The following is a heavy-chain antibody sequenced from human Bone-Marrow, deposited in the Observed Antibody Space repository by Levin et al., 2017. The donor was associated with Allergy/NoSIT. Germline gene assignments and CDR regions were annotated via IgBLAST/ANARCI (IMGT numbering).Heavy chain of an antibody. CDR3: ARGWGGTTIT. J-gene: IGHJ5*02. V-gene: IGHV3-74*01. Sequence: GGSLRLSCAASGFTLSTYWMHWVRQAPGKGLVWVSRINSDGSRTDYADSVKGRFAISRDTAQNTLYLQMNSLRAEDTAMYYCARGWGGTTITWGQGTLVTVSS. CDR1: GFTLSTYW. CDR2: INSDGSRT. D-gene: IGHD5-12*01.